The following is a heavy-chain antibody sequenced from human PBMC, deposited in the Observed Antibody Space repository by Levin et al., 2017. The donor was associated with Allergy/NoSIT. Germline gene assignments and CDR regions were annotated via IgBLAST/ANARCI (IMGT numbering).Heavy chain of an antibody. CDR2: ISSSSSTI. J-gene: IGHJ3*02. Sequence: GESLKISCAASGFTFSSYSMNWVRQAPGKGLEWVSYISSSSSTIYYADSVKGRFTISRDNAKNSLYLQMNSLRAEDTAVYYCARDRGVATIWAFDIWGQGTMVTVSS. CDR1: GFTFSSYS. D-gene: IGHD5-12*01. CDR3: ARDRGVATIWAFDI. V-gene: IGHV3-48*01.